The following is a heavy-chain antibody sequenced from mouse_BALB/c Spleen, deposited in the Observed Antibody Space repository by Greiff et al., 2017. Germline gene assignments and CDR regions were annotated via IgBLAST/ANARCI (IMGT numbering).Heavy chain of an antibody. CDR2: ISSGGST. Sequence: EVQRVESGGGLVKPGGSLKLSCAASGFTFSSYAMSWVRQTPEKRLEWVASISSGGSTYYPDSVKGRFTISRDNARNILYLQMSSLRSEDTAMYYCARGGNYWYFDVWGAGTTVTVSS. D-gene: IGHD1-1*01. CDR3: ARGGNYWYFDV. J-gene: IGHJ1*01. V-gene: IGHV5-6-5*01. CDR1: GFTFSSYA.